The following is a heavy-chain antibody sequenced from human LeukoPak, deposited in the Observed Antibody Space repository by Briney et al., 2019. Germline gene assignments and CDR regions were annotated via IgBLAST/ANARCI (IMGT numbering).Heavy chain of an antibody. Sequence: PGGSLRLSCAASGFTFRNYGMTWVRQAPGKGLEWVSAISGSGGTTSYADSVKGRFTISGDNSKNTLYLQMNSLRADDTAVYYCASRAPEGAFDMWGQGTTVAVSS. CDR1: GFTFRNYG. CDR2: ISGSGGTT. V-gene: IGHV3-23*01. CDR3: ASRAPEGAFDM. J-gene: IGHJ3*02.